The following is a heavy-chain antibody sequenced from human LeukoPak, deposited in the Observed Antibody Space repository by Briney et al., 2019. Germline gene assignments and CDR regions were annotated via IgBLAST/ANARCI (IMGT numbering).Heavy chain of an antibody. Sequence: GESLKISCKGSGYSFTSYWIGWVRQMPGKGLEWMGIIYPGDSDTRYSPSFQGQVTISADKSISTAYLQWSSLKASDTAMYYCARIGGEMATTGGAFDIWGQGTMVTVSS. CDR1: GYSFTSYW. J-gene: IGHJ3*02. CDR2: IYPGDSDT. D-gene: IGHD5-24*01. V-gene: IGHV5-51*01. CDR3: ARIGGEMATTGGAFDI.